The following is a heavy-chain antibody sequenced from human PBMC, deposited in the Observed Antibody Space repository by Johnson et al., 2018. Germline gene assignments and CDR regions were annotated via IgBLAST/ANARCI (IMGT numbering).Heavy chain of an antibody. D-gene: IGHD3-10*01. CDR3: AKTLGDYYGSGRNEYFQH. J-gene: IGHJ1*01. Sequence: QVQLQESGPGLVKPSETLSLTCTVSGGSISSYYWSWIRQPAGKGLEWIGRIYTRGSTNYNPSLKSPATMSVDTSKNQFSLKLRPVTAADPAVCYCAKTLGDYYGSGRNEYFQHWGQGTLVTVSS. CDR2: IYTRGST. CDR1: GGSISSYY. V-gene: IGHV4-4*07.